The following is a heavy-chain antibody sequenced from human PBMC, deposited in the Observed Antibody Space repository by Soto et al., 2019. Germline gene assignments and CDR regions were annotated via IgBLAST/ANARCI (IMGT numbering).Heavy chain of an antibody. CDR2: IKSKTDGGTR. Sequence: GGSLRLSCAASGFTFSNAWMNWVRQAPGKGLEWVGRIKSKTDGGTRAYAAPVKGRFTISRDDSKNMLYLQMNSLKTEDTAVYYCTTSIRIQFGGVTVHFDYWGQGNLVIVSS. V-gene: IGHV3-15*01. J-gene: IGHJ4*02. D-gene: IGHD3-16*02. CDR1: GFTFSNAW. CDR3: TTSIRIQFGGVTVHFDY.